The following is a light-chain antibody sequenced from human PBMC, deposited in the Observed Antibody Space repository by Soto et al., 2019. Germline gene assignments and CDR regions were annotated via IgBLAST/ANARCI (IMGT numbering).Light chain of an antibody. J-gene: IGLJ2*01. V-gene: IGLV2-8*01. CDR1: SSDVGGYNY. Sequence: QSALTQPPSASGSPGQSVTISCTGTSSDVGGYNYVSWYQQHPGKAPKLMIYEVSKRPSGVSDRFSGSKSGNTASLTVSGLQAEDEADYYCSSYAGSNNFEVVFGGGTKVTVL. CDR3: SSYAGSNNFEVV. CDR2: EVS.